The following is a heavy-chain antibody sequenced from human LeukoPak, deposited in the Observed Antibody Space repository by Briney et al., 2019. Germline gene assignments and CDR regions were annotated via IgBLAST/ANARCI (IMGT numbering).Heavy chain of an antibody. CDR1: GFTFSSYG. Sequence: GGSLRLSCAASGFTFSSYGMPWVRQAPAKGLEVVAVIWYDVSNRYYVDSVKGRFTISRDNSKNTLYLQMNSLRAEDTAVYYCARDRGDYYFFDYWGQGTLVTVSS. J-gene: IGHJ4*02. CDR2: IWYDVSNR. V-gene: IGHV3-33*01. CDR3: ARDRGDYYFFDY. D-gene: IGHD4-17*01.